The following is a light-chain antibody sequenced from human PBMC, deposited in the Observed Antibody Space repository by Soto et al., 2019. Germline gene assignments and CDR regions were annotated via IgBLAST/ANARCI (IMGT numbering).Light chain of an antibody. CDR2: GAS. CDR3: QQYGSSGT. CDR1: QSISSSY. Sequence: FVLTQSPGTLSLSPGERATLFCRASQSISSSYLAWYQQKPGQAPRLFIYGASNRATGIPDRFSGSGSGTDFTLTISRLEPEDFAVYYCQQYGSSGTFGQGTKVDI. V-gene: IGKV3-20*01. J-gene: IGKJ1*01.